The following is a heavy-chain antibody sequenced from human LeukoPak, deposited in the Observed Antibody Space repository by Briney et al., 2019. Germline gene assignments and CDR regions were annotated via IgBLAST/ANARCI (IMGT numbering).Heavy chain of an antibody. CDR3: ARDRLLWFGELLWFDP. J-gene: IGHJ5*02. CDR1: GYSISSGYY. V-gene: IGHV4-38-2*02. CDR2: IYHSGST. D-gene: IGHD3-10*01. Sequence: PSETLSLTCTVSGYSISSGYYGGWIRQPPGKGREWIGSIYHSGSTYYNPSLKSRVTISVDTSKNQFSLKLSSVTAADTAVYYCARDRLLWFGELLWFDPWGQGTLVTVSS.